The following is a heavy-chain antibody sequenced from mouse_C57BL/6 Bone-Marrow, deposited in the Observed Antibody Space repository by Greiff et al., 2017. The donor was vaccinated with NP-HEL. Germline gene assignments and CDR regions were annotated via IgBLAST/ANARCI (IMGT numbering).Heavy chain of an antibody. CDR3: TRWAPRYFDV. V-gene: IGHV1-15*01. J-gene: IGHJ1*03. CDR1: GYTFTDYE. Sequence: QVQLQQSGAELVRPGASVTLSCKASGYTFTDYEMHWVKQTPVHGLEWIGAIDPETGGPAYNQKFKGKAILTADKSSSTAYMELRSLTSEDSAVYYCTRWAPRYFDVWGTGTTVTVSS. CDR2: IDPETGGP.